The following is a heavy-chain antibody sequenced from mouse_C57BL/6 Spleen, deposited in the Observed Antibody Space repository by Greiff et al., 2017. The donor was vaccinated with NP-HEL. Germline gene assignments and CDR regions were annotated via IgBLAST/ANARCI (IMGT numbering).Heavy chain of an antibody. Sequence: QVQLKESGPELVKPGASVKISCKASGYAFSSSWMNWVKQRPGKGLEWIGRIYPGDGDTNYNGKFKGKATLTADKSSSTAYMQLSSLTSEDSAVYFCARDYYDYDRFSYWGQGTLVTVSA. J-gene: IGHJ3*01. CDR1: GYAFSSSW. D-gene: IGHD2-4*01. CDR2: IYPGDGDT. CDR3: ARDYYDYDRFSY. V-gene: IGHV1-82*01.